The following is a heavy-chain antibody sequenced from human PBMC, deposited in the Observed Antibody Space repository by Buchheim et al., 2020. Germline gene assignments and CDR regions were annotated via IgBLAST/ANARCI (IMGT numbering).Heavy chain of an antibody. CDR1: GFSFSNYA. CDR3: AKAESATVTPYYGMDV. J-gene: IGHJ6*02. V-gene: IGHV3-23*01. D-gene: IGHD4-17*01. Sequence: EVQLLESGGGLVQPGGSLRLSCAASGFSFSNYAMSWVRQAPGKGLEWVSFISVRSGSTYYADSVKGRLTISRDNSKNTLYLQMNSLRADDTAVYYCAKAESATVTPYYGMDVWGQGTT. CDR2: ISVRSGST.